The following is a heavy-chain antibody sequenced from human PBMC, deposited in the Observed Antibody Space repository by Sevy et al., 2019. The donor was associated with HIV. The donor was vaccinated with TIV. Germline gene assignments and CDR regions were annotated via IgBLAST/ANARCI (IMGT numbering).Heavy chain of an antibody. J-gene: IGHJ4*02. D-gene: IGHD3-22*01. CDR3: ATLEYFYDTSGYSSGDY. CDR1: GYTLSDLS. Sequence: ASVKVSCKVSGYTLSDLSMYWVRQAPGKGLEWMGGFDPEDGETIYEQKFQGRVTMTDDTSTDTDYMELSSLRSEDTAVYYCATLEYFYDTSGYSSGDYWGQGTLVTVSS. CDR2: FDPEDGET. V-gene: IGHV1-24*01.